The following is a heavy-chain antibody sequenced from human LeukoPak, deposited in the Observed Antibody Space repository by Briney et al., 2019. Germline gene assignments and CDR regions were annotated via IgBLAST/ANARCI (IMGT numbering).Heavy chain of an antibody. D-gene: IGHD2-15*01. CDR1: GFSFSDNA. J-gene: IGHJ4*01. CDR2: IGNSGGGT. CDR3: VKRYCSGGTCYSAFDY. Sequence: GGSLRLSCAASGFSFSDNAMSWVRQAPGNGLEWVSAIGNSGGGTYYAVSLQGRFTISRDNSKNTLYLQMNSLRAEDTAVYYCVKRYCSGGTCYSAFDYWGHGTLVTVSS. V-gene: IGHV3-23*01.